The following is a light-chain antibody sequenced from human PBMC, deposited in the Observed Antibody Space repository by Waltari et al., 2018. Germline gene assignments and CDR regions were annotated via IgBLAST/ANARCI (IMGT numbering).Light chain of an antibody. CDR2: GAS. J-gene: IGKJ1*01. CDR1: QSFSSTY. Sequence: EIVLTQSPGTLSLSPGERATLSCRASQSFSSTYLAWYQQKPGQAPRLLIYGASSRATCIPDRFSGSGSGTDFTLTISRLEPEDFAVYYCHHYGSTPRTFGQGTKVEIK. CDR3: HHYGSTPRT. V-gene: IGKV3-20*01.